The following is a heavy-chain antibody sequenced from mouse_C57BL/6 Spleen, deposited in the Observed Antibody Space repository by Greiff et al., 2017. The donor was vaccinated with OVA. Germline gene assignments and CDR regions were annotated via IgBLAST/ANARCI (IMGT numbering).Heavy chain of an antibody. Sequence: VKLVESGAELVKPGASVKISCKASGYAFSSYWMNWVKQRPGKGLEWIGQLYPGDGDTNSNGKFKGKATLTADKSSSTAYMQLSSLTSEDSAVYFCARRVDSSGYPFDYWGQGTTLTVSS. CDR1: GYAFSSYW. D-gene: IGHD3-2*02. CDR3: ARRVDSSGYPFDY. CDR2: LYPGDGDT. J-gene: IGHJ2*01. V-gene: IGHV1-80*01.